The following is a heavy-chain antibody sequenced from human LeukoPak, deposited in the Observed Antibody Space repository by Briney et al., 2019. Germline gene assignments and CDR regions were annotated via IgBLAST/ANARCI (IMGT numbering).Heavy chain of an antibody. D-gene: IGHD3-16*02. J-gene: IGHJ5*02. CDR3: ARANSYDYVWGSYRYNGNWFDP. CDR1: GGSISSYY. CDR2: IYYSGST. V-gene: IGHV4-59*12. Sequence: PSETLSLTCTVSGGSISSYYWSWIRQPPGKGLEWIGYIYYSGSTNYNPSLKSRVTISVDTSKNQFSLKLSSVTAADTAVYYCARANSYDYVWGSYRYNGNWFDPWGQGTLVTVSS.